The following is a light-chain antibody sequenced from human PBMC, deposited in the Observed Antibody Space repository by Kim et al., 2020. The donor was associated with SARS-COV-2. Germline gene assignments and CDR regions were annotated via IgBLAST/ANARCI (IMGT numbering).Light chain of an antibody. V-gene: IGKV3-15*01. CDR2: GAS. CDR1: QSVSSN. J-gene: IGKJ1*01. CDR3: QQYNNWPRT. Sequence: EIVMTQSPATLSVSPGERATLSCRASQSVSSNLAWYQQKPDQAPRLLIYGASTRATGFPARFSGSGSGTEFTLTISSLQSEDFADYYCQQYNNWPRTFGQGTKVDIK.